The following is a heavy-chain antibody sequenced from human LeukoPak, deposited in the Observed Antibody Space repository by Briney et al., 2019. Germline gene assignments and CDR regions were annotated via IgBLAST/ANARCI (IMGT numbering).Heavy chain of an antibody. D-gene: IGHD3-16*01. CDR1: GYTFTGYY. J-gene: IGHJ4*02. V-gene: IGHV1-2*02. CDR2: INPNSGGT. CDR3: ARDSYDYVWGSPVARFDY. Sequence: ASVKVSCKASGYTFTGYYMHWVRQAPGQGLEWMGWINPNSGGTNYAQKFQGRVTITADESTSTAYMELSSLRSEDTAVYYCARDSYDYVWGSPVARFDYWGQGTQVTVSS.